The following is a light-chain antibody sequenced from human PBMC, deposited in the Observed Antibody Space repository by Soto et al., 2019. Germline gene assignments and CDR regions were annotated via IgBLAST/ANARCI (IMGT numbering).Light chain of an antibody. CDR1: SSDVGAYNY. Sequence: QSALTQPRSVSGSPGQSVTISCTGTSSDVGAYNYVSWYQQHPGKAPKFMIYDVSKRPSGVPDRFSGSKSGNTASLTISGLQAEDEADYYCCSYAGTSSYVFGTGPKVTV. J-gene: IGLJ1*01. CDR2: DVS. V-gene: IGLV2-11*01. CDR3: CSYAGTSSYV.